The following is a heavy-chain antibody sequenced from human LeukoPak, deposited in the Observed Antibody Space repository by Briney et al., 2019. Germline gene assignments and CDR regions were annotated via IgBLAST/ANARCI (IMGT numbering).Heavy chain of an antibody. D-gene: IGHD4-23*01. V-gene: IGHV3-33*01. Sequence: GGSLRLSCAASGFTFSSYGMHWVRQAPGKGLEWVAVIWYDGSNKYYADSVKGRFTISRDNSKNTLYLEMNSLRAEDTAVYYCARVEDDYGSNSWIDYWGQGTLVTVSS. CDR2: IWYDGSNK. CDR3: ARVEDDYGSNSWIDY. J-gene: IGHJ4*02. CDR1: GFTFSSYG.